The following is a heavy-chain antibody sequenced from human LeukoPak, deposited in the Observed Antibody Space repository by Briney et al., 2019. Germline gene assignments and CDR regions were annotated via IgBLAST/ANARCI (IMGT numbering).Heavy chain of an antibody. V-gene: IGHV3-23*01. CDR3: ARRYSGNYSPVSPFDY. CDR2: ISSSGSTT. D-gene: IGHD1-26*01. CDR1: GFTFSTYA. Sequence: GGSLRLSCAASGFTFSTYAMSWVRQAPGKGLEWVSAISSSGSTTYYADSVKGRFTISRDNSKDTLYLQMNSLRAEDTAVYYCARRYSGNYSPVSPFDYWGQGTLVTVSS. J-gene: IGHJ4*02.